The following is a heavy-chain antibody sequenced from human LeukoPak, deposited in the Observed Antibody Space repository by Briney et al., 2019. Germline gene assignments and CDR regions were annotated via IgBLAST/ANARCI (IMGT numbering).Heavy chain of an antibody. CDR2: IIPILGIA. V-gene: IGHV1-69*04. J-gene: IGHJ4*02. Sequence: GASVKVSCKASGYTFTSYGISWARQAPGQGLEWMGRIIPILGIANYAQKFQGRVTITADKSTSTAYMELSSLRSEDTAVYYCARDNGDYAFDYWGQGTLVTVSS. D-gene: IGHD4-17*01. CDR3: ARDNGDYAFDY. CDR1: GYTFTSYG.